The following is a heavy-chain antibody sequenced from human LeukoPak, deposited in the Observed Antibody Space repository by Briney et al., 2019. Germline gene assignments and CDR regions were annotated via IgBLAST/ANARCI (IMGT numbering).Heavy chain of an antibody. Sequence: GGSLRLSCAASGFTFSSYSMNWVRQAPGKGLEWVSSISSSSSYIYYADSVKGRFTISRDNAKNSVYLQMNSLRAEDTAVYYCARDRVLEWLLSGSKYGMDVWGQGTTVTVSS. CDR1: GFTFSSYS. J-gene: IGHJ6*02. CDR3: ARDRVLEWLLSGSKYGMDV. D-gene: IGHD3-3*01. CDR2: ISSSSSYI. V-gene: IGHV3-21*01.